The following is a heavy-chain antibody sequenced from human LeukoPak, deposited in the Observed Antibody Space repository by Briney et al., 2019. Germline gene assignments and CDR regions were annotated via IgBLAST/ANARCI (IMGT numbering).Heavy chain of an antibody. J-gene: IGHJ5*02. V-gene: IGHV1-69*13. Sequence: SVKVSCKTSRGTFSSYAINWVRQAPGQGLEWMGGIIPLFGSPNYAQTLQGRVTITADESTSTVYMDLSSLRSEDTAVYYCARGYLYCSGGSCYCMYNWFDPWGQGTLVTVSS. D-gene: IGHD2-15*01. CDR3: ARGYLYCSGGSCYCMYNWFDP. CDR1: RGTFSSYA. CDR2: IIPLFGSP.